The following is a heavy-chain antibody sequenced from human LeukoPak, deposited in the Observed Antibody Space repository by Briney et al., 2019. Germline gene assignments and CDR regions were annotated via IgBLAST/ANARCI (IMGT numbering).Heavy chain of an antibody. D-gene: IGHD3-22*01. CDR3: ARGLGYYDSSVGY. J-gene: IGHJ4*02. CDR1: DGSISSYY. V-gene: IGHV4-59*01. CDR2: IYYSGST. Sequence: PSETLSLTCTVSDGSISSYYWSWIRQPPGRGLEWIGYIYYSGSTNYNPSLKSRVTISVDTSKNQFSLKLSSVTAADTAVYHCARGLGYYDSSVGYWGQGTLVTVSS.